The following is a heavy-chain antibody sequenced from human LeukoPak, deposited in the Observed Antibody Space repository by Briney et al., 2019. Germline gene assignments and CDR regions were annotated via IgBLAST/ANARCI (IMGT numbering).Heavy chain of an antibody. CDR1: GLTVFSSY. V-gene: IGHV3-66*01. J-gene: IGHJ3*02. Sequence: GGSLRLSCAASGLTVFSSYMSWVRQAPGKGLEWVSVLSSGGTTYYADSVKGRFTISRDNSKNTLYLQMNSLRAEDTAVYYCARGGDIVGATRSAFDIWGQGTMVTVSS. D-gene: IGHD1-26*01. CDR3: ARGGDIVGATRSAFDI. CDR2: LSSGGTT.